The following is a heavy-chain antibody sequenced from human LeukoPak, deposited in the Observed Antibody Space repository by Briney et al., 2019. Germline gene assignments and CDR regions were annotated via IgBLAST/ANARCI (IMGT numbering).Heavy chain of an antibody. V-gene: IGHV3-72*01. CDR1: GFTFSDHY. J-gene: IGHJ6*02. D-gene: IGHD4-17*01. CDR2: TRSKARGYTT. Sequence: GGSLRLSCATSGFTFSDHYMDWVRQAPGKGLEWVARTRSKARGYTTEYAASVKGRFIVSRDESMSSLYLQMNSLKTEDTAVYYCARGPTVTFNYHYGMDVWGQGTTVTVSS. CDR3: ARGPTVTFNYHYGMDV.